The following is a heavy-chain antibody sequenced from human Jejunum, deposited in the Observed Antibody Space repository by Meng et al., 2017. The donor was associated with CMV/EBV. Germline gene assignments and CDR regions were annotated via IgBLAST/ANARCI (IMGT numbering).Heavy chain of an antibody. V-gene: IGHV3-74*01. CDR3: VKDFAWSIDF. CDR1: GFSFSASV. D-gene: IGHD3-3*01. Sequence: EVPLLESGGGLVKPVGSLRPSCAASGFSFSASVMHWVRQDPGQGLVWVARINHDGTETIYRDSVRGRFTVSRDNTKNTVSLEMNSLRVEDTALYYCVKDFAWSIDFWGQGVLVTVSS. J-gene: IGHJ4*02. CDR2: INHDGTET.